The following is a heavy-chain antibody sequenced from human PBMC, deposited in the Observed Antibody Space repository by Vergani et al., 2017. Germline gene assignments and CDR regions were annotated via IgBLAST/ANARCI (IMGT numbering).Heavy chain of an antibody. D-gene: IGHD2-2*03. J-gene: IGHJ6*03. CDR3: ASTPGYCSSTSCYYMDA. Sequence: EVQLVESGGGLVKPGGSLRLSCAASGFTFSGYSMNWVRPAPGKGLEWVSSISSSSSYIYYADSVKGRFTISRDNAKNSLYLQMNSLRAEDTAVYYCASTPGYCSSTSCYYMDAWGKGTTVTVSS. V-gene: IGHV3-21*01. CDR2: ISSSSSYI. CDR1: GFTFSGYS.